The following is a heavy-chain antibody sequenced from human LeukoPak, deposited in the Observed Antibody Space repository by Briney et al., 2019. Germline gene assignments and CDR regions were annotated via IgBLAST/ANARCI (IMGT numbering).Heavy chain of an antibody. CDR1: GFTFSNYA. D-gene: IGHD3-10*01. J-gene: IGHJ4*02. CDR2: INGRGGST. Sequence: SGGSLRLSCAASGFTFSNYAMSWVRQAPGKGLEWVSSINGRGGSTYYADSVKGRFTISRDNSKNTLYLQMNSLRAEDTAVYYCARAEGYGSGSLKSAFDYWGQGTLVTVSS. V-gene: IGHV3-23*01. CDR3: ARAEGYGSGSLKSAFDY.